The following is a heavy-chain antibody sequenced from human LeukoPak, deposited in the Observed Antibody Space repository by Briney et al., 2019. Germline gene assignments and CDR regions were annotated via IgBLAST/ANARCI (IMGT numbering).Heavy chain of an antibody. J-gene: IGHJ4*02. V-gene: IGHV3-13*01. CDR2: IYSGGST. CDR1: GFTFSSYS. CDR3: ARGSSGWYRDYFDY. D-gene: IGHD6-19*01. Sequence: GESLRLSCAASGFTFSSYSMNWVRQAPGKGLEWVSVIYSGGSTYYPGSVRGRFTISRENAKNSLYLQMNSLRAGDTAVYYCARGSSGWYRDYFDYWGQGTLVTVSS.